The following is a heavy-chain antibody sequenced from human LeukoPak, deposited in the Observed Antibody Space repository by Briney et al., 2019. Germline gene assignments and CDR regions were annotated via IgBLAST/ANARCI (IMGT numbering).Heavy chain of an antibody. CDR3: GRFGYEAAVDL. CDR2: IKPTGSET. Sequence: GGSLRLSCAASGFTFNNYWMMWVRQAPGQGPEFLANIKPTGSETYYVDPVKGRFTISRDNAKNLLFLQMNSLRGEDTAVYYCGRFGYEAAVDLWGRGTLVTVSS. D-gene: IGHD6-13*01. V-gene: IGHV3-7*01. CDR1: GFTFNNYW. J-gene: IGHJ4*02.